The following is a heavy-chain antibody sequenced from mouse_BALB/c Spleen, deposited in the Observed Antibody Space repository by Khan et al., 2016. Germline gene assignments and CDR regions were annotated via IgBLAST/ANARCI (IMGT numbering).Heavy chain of an antibody. V-gene: IGHV3-2*02. CDR1: GYSITSGYG. J-gene: IGHJ2*01. D-gene: IGHD1-2*01. Sequence: VQLKESGPGLVKPSQSLSLTCTVTGYSITSGYGWNWIRQFPGNKLEWMGYLSYSGSTNYNPSLKSRISITRDTSKNQFFLPLNSVTTEDTATDYWARTARIKYWGQGTTLTVSS. CDR2: LSYSGST. CDR3: ARTARIKY.